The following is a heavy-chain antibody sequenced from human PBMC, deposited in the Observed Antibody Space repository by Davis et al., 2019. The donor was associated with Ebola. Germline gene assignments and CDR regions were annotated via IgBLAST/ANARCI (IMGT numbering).Heavy chain of an antibody. CDR1: GGTFSSYA. Sequence: SVKVSCKASGGTFSSYAISWVRQAPGQGLEWMGRIIPILGIANYAQKFQGRVTITADKSTSTAYMELSSLRSEDTAVYYCARFEGRSYYYGMDVWGQGTTVTVSS. V-gene: IGHV1-69*04. J-gene: IGHJ6*02. D-gene: IGHD3-16*01. CDR2: IIPILGIA. CDR3: ARFEGRSYYYGMDV.